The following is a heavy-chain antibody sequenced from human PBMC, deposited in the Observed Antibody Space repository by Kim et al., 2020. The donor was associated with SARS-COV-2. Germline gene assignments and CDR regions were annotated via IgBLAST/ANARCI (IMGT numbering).Heavy chain of an antibody. V-gene: IGHV1-3*01. D-gene: IGHD3-3*01. Sequence: ASVKVSCKASGYTFTSYAMHWVRQAPGQRLEWMGWINAGNGNTKYSQKFQGRVTITRDTSASTAYMELSSLRSEDTAVYYCARGGRFLEWLFFDPWGQGTLVTVSS. CDR2: INAGNGNT. CDR1: GYTFTSYA. CDR3: ARGGRFLEWLFFDP. J-gene: IGHJ5*02.